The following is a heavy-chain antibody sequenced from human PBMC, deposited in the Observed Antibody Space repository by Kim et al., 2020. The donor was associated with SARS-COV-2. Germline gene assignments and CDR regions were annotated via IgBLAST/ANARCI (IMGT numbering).Heavy chain of an antibody. CDR1: GFTFSSYA. CDR2: ISGSGGST. Sequence: GGSLRLSCAASGFTFSSYAMSWVRQAPGKGLEWVSAISGSGGSTYYADSVKGRFTISRDNSKNTRYLQMNSLRAEDTAVYYCAKDSTVGGAFDIWGQGTMVTVSS. CDR3: AKDSTVGGAFDI. V-gene: IGHV3-23*01. J-gene: IGHJ3*02. D-gene: IGHD4-17*01.